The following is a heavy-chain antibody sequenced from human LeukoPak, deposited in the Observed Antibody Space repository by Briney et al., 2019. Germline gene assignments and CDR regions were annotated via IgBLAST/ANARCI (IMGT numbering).Heavy chain of an antibody. J-gene: IGHJ4*02. CDR1: GFIFKNYP. V-gene: IGHV3-30-3*01. Sequence: GGSLRLSCAASGFIFKNYPIHWVRQAPGKGLEWVAVISYDEPLTYYSDSVKGRFTISRDNFKNMLYLQMKSLRLEDTAVYYCARVATMRASWGWFFDQWGQGTLVTVSS. CDR3: ARVATMRASWGWFFDQ. D-gene: IGHD3-16*01. CDR2: ISYDEPLT.